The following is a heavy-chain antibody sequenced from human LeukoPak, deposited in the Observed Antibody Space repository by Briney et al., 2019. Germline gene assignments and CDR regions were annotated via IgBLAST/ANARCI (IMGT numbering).Heavy chain of an antibody. J-gene: IGHJ4*02. CDR1: GFTFSTYV. CDR2: ISGDGGRT. V-gene: IGHV3-23*01. Sequence: GGSLRLSCAPSGFTFSTYVMSWVRQAPGKGLEWVSTISGDGGRTYYANSVKGRFTISRDTSKNTLYLQINSLRAEDTAVYYCAKPGESIAARPVHFFDYWGQGTLVTVSS. CDR3: AKPGESIAARPVHFFDY. D-gene: IGHD6-6*01.